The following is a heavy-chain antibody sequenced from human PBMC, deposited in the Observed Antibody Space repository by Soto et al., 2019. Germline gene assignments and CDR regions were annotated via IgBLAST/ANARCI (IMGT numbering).Heavy chain of an antibody. CDR1: GGSISSGGYY. CDR3: ARALCISTSCYPGPRLDGMDV. Sequence: SETLSLTCTVSGGSISSGGYYWSWIRQHPGKGLEWIGYIYYSGSTYYNPSLKSRVTISVDTSKNQFSLKLSSVTAADTAVYYCARALCISTSCYPGPRLDGMDVWGQGTTVTVSS. J-gene: IGHJ6*02. D-gene: IGHD2-2*01. V-gene: IGHV4-31*03. CDR2: IYYSGST.